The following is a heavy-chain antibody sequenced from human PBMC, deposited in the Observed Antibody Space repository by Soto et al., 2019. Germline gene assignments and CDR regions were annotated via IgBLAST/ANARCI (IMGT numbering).Heavy chain of an antibody. CDR1: GFSFRDAW. J-gene: IGHJ3*01. Sequence: EVQMVESGGGLVKPGGSLRLSCAVSGFSFRDAWMNWVRQAPGKGLEWVGRIKSKAAGGAIDYAAPVKDRFTISRDDSKDTLYLQTNSLNTEATAMYYCTTDGSFGGVVVALQLWGQGTMLSVSS. CDR3: TTDGSFGGVVVALQL. V-gene: IGHV3-15*07. CDR2: IKSKAAGGAI. D-gene: IGHD3-10*01.